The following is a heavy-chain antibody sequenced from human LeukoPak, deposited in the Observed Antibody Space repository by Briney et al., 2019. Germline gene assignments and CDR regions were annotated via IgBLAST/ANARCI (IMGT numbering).Heavy chain of an antibody. D-gene: IGHD3-9*01. V-gene: IGHV3-23*01. CDR3: AKDDFDFDWLLSKLPFDY. CDR2: ISGSGGST. Sequence: QSGGSLRLSCAASGFTFRSYAMSWVRQAPGKGLEWVSAISGSGGSTYYADSVKGRFTISRDNSKNTLYLQMNSLRAEDTAVYYCAKDDFDFDWLLSKLPFDYWGQGTLVTVSS. CDR1: GFTFRSYA. J-gene: IGHJ4*02.